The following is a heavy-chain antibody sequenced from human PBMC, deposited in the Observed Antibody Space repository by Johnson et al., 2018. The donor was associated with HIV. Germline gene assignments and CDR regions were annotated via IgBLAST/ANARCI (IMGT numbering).Heavy chain of an antibody. CDR2: IKEDGSER. J-gene: IGHJ3*02. D-gene: IGHD3-10*01. Sequence: EQLVESGGGLVQPGGSLRLACVASGFTISSNWMNWVRQAPGKGLEWVANIKEDGSERYYVDSVRGRFTISRDNAQNSLFLQMNSLRAEDTAVYYCARPIARGASDIWGQGTMVTVSS. V-gene: IGHV3-7*05. CDR3: ARPIARGASDI. CDR1: GFTISSNW.